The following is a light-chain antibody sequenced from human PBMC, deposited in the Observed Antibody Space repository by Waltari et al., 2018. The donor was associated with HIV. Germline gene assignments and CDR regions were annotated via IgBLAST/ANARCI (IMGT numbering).Light chain of an antibody. V-gene: IGLV1-44*01. CDR1: GSNIGSND. CDR2: SNN. CDR3: AAWDDSLNGPM. Sequence: QSVLTQPPSASGTPGQRVPIPCSGRGSNIGSNDVNWYQQLPGTAPKLLIYSNNQRPSGVPDRFSGSKSGTSASLAISGLQSEDDADYYCAAWDDSLNGPMFGGGTKLTVL. J-gene: IGLJ3*02.